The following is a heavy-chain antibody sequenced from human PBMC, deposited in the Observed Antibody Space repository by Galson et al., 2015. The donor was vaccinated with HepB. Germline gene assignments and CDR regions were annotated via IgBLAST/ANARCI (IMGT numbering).Heavy chain of an antibody. D-gene: IGHD1/OR15-1a*01. J-gene: IGHJ4*02. CDR2: INAGNGNT. V-gene: IGHV1-3*01. CDR1: GYTFTSYA. CDR3: ARDDPARTDPNFDY. Sequence: SVKVSCKASGYTFTSYAMHWVRQAPGQRLEWMGWINAGNGNTKYSQKFQGRVTITRDTSASTAYMELSSLRSEDTAVYYCARDDPARTDPNFDYWGQGTLVTVSS.